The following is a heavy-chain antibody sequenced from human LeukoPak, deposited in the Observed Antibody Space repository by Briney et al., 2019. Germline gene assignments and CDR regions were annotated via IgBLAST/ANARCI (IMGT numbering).Heavy chain of an antibody. Sequence: SETLSLTCTVSGGSISSSSYYWGWIRQPPGKGLEWIGSIYYSGSTYYNPSLKSRVTISVDTSKNQFSLKLSSVTATDTAMYYCARLPTRITMIVVAGVYFDYWGQGTLVTVSS. CDR3: ARLPTRITMIVVAGVYFDY. D-gene: IGHD3-22*01. CDR1: GGSISSSSYY. CDR2: IYYSGST. V-gene: IGHV4-39*07. J-gene: IGHJ4*02.